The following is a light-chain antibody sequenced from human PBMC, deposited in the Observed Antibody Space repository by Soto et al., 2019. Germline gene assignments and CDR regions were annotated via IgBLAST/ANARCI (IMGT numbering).Light chain of an antibody. CDR1: QSVSSN. V-gene: IGKV3-15*01. CDR2: GAS. J-gene: IGKJ2*01. CDR3: HQYNNWPPYT. Sequence: EIVMTQSPATLSVSPGERATLSCRASQSVSSNLAWYQQKPGQAPRLLIYGASTRATGIPARFSGSVSGTEFTLTISSLQSEDFAVYYCHQYNNWPPYTFGQGTKLEIK.